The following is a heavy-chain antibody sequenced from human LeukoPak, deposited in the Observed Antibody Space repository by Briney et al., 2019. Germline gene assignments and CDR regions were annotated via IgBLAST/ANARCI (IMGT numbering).Heavy chain of an antibody. CDR3: ARGPRTLIVATMKCYYYYYYMDV. CDR1: GYTFTSYD. V-gene: IGHV1-8*03. CDR2: MNPNSGNT. D-gene: IGHD5-12*01. J-gene: IGHJ6*03. Sequence: VASVKVSCKASGYTFTSYDINWVRQATGQGLEWMGWMNPNSGNTGYAQKFQGRVTITRNTSISTAYMELSSLRSEDTAVYYCARGPRTLIVATMKCYYYYYYMDVWGKGTTVTVSS.